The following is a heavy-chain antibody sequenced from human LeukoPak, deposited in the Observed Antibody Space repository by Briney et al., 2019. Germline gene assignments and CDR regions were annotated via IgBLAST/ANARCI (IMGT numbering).Heavy chain of an antibody. J-gene: IGHJ5*02. CDR2: IKQDGSEK. Sequence: GGSLRLSCAASGFTFSNYWMNWVRQAPGKGLEWVANIKQDGSEKYYVDSVKGRFTISRDNGKSSLYLQMNSLRAEDTAVYYCGRAMESWGQGTLVTVSS. CDR3: GRAMES. V-gene: IGHV3-7*01. D-gene: IGHD3-3*01. CDR1: GFTFSNYW.